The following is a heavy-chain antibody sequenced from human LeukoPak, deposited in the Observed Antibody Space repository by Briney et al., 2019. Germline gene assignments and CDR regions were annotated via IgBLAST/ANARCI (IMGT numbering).Heavy chain of an antibody. Sequence: PGGSLRLSCAASGFAFNFYAMSWVRQAPGKGLEWVSYISSSGSTIYYADSVKGRFTISRDNAKNSLYLQMNSLRAEDTAVYYCARDCGGGSCYGPYDAFDIWGQGTMVTVPS. D-gene: IGHD2-15*01. CDR1: GFAFNFYA. CDR3: ARDCGGGSCYGPYDAFDI. J-gene: IGHJ3*02. V-gene: IGHV3-48*03. CDR2: ISSSGSTI.